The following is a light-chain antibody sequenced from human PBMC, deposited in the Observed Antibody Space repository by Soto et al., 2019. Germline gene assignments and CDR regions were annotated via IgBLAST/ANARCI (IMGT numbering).Light chain of an antibody. CDR2: DAS. Sequence: EIVLTQSPASVSLSPGDRATLSCRASQSVNNYVAWYQQKPGQAPRLLIYDASKRATGIPARFSGSGSGTDFTLTGSSLEHEDFVLYFCQQRSVWPITFGQGTRLEIK. CDR1: QSVNNY. CDR3: QQRSVWPIT. J-gene: IGKJ5*01. V-gene: IGKV3-11*01.